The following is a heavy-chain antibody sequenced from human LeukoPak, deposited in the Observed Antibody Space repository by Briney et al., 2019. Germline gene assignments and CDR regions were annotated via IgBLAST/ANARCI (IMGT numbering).Heavy chain of an antibody. CDR2: IYYSGST. J-gene: IGHJ5*02. D-gene: IGHD4-17*01. CDR1: GGSISSGGYS. V-gene: IGHV4-30-2*05. Sequence: SQTLSLTCAVSGGSISSGGYSWSWIRQPPGKGLEWIGYIYYSGSTYYNPSLKSRVTISIQTSKNQFSLKLTSVTAADTAVYYCAGDYGDLLTGIRFDTWGQGTLVTVSS. CDR3: AGDYGDLLTGIRFDT.